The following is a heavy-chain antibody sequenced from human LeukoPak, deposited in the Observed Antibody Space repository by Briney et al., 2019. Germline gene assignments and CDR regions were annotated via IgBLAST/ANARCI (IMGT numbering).Heavy chain of an antibody. J-gene: IGHJ3*02. D-gene: IGHD6-19*01. V-gene: IGHV3-7*01. CDR1: GFTFSSYW. CDR2: IKQDGSEK. Sequence: GGSLRLSCAASGFTFSSYWMSWVRQAPGKGLEWVANIKQDGSEKYYVDSVKGRFTISRDNAKNSLYLQMNSLRAEDTAVYYCARSGSGWLNGAFDIWGQGTMVTVSS. CDR3: ARSGSGWLNGAFDI.